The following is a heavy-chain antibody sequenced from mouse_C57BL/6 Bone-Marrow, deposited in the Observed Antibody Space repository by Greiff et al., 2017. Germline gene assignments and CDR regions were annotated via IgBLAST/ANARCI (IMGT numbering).Heavy chain of an antibody. CDR3: ARDGSSYGFAY. V-gene: IGHV14-2*01. D-gene: IGHD1-1*01. Sequence: VQLQQSGPELVKPGASVKISCKASGYTFTDSCMHWVKQRTAQGLEWIGRIDPEGGETKCAQKFLGKATKTADTSSNTAYLQLSSLTSEDTAVYYCARDGSSYGFAYWGQGTLVTVSA. J-gene: IGHJ3*01. CDR1: GYTFTDSC. CDR2: IDPEGGET.